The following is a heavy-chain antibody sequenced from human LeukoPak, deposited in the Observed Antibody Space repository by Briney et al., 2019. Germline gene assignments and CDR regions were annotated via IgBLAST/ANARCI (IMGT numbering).Heavy chain of an antibody. CDR2: IYSGGST. J-gene: IGHJ4*02. Sequence: GGSLRLSCAASGFTVSSNYMSWVRQAPGTGLEWVSVIYSGGSTYYADSVKGRFTISRDNSKNTLYLQMNSLRAEDTAVYYCARVMGYYYDSSGYYYFDYWGQGTLVTVSS. CDR3: ARVMGYYYDSSGYYYFDY. CDR1: GFTVSSNY. D-gene: IGHD3-22*01. V-gene: IGHV3-53*05.